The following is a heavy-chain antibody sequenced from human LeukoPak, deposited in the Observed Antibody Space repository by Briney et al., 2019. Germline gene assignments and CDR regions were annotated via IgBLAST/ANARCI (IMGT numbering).Heavy chain of an antibody. D-gene: IGHD3-3*01. Sequence: SETLSLTCTVSGGSISSYYWSWIRQPPGKGLEWIGYIYYSGSTYYNPSLKSRVTISVDTSKNQFSLKLSSVTAADTAVYYCARDPRARSAGAFDIWGQGTMVTVSS. CDR2: IYYSGST. CDR3: ARDPRARSAGAFDI. J-gene: IGHJ3*02. CDR1: GGSISSYY. V-gene: IGHV4-30-4*08.